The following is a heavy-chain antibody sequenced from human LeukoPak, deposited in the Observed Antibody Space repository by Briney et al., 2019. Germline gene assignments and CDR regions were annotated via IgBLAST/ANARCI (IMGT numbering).Heavy chain of an antibody. CDR2: ISSSSSYI. D-gene: IGHD6-13*01. Sequence: AGGSLRLSCAASGFTFSSYSMNWVRQAPGKGLEWVSSISSSSSYIYYADSVKGRFTISRDNSKNMLYLQMNSLRAEDTAVYHCARAYGSSWYDYWGQGTLVTVSS. CDR1: GFTFSSYS. V-gene: IGHV3-21*04. CDR3: ARAYGSSWYDY. J-gene: IGHJ4*02.